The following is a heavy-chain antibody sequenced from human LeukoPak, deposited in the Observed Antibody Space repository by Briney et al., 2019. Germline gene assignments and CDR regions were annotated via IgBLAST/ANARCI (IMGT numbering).Heavy chain of an antibody. V-gene: IGHV1-24*01. D-gene: IGHD6-13*01. J-gene: IGHJ6*02. CDR2: FDPEDGKT. CDR3: ATGYLVTAGLMDV. CDR1: GYTLTELS. Sequence: ASVKVSCKVSGYTLTELSMFWVRQAPGKGLEWMGSFDPEDGKTVYAQKFQGRVTMTEDTSTDTAFMELSSLRSEDTAVYYCATGYLVTAGLMDVWGQGTTVTVSS.